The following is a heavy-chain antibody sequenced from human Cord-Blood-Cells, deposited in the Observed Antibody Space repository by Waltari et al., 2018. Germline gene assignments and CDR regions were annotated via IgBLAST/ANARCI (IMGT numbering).Heavy chain of an antibody. CDR1: GGSFSGYY. Sequence: QVQLQQWGAGLLKPSETLSLTCAVYGGSFSGYYWSWIRQPPGKGLEWIGEINHSGSTNSNPSLKSRVTISVDTSKNQFSLKLSSVTAADTAVYYCARGLERDIVVVPAAIKLDPWGQGTLVTVSS. V-gene: IGHV4-34*01. CDR2: INHSGST. J-gene: IGHJ5*02. CDR3: ARGLERDIVVVPAAIKLDP. D-gene: IGHD2-2*01.